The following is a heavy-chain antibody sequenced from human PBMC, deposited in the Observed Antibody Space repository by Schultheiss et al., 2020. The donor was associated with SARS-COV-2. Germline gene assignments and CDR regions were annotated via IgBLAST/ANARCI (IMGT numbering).Heavy chain of an antibody. D-gene: IGHD3-3*01. CDR2: ISGSGGST. Sequence: GGSLRLSCAASGFTFSSYAMSWVRQAPGKGLEWVSAISGSGGSTYYADSVKGRFTISRDNSKNTLYLQMNSLRAEDTAVYYCARESLTYYDFLLSYYYYYGMDVWGQGTTVTVSS. V-gene: IGHV3-23*01. CDR1: GFTFSSYA. J-gene: IGHJ6*02. CDR3: ARESLTYYDFLLSYYYYYGMDV.